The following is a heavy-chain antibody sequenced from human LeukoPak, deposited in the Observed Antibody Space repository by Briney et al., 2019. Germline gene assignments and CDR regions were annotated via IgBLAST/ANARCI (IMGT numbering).Heavy chain of an antibody. Sequence: PGGSLRLSCAASGFTFSSYWMHWVRQAPGKGLVWVSRINSDGSSTSYADSVKGRFTISRDNAKNTLYLQMNSLRADTAVYYCARRIYDFWSGYDYWGQGTLVTVSS. CDR3: ARRIYDFWSGYDY. D-gene: IGHD3-3*01. CDR1: GFTFSSYW. V-gene: IGHV3-74*01. J-gene: IGHJ4*02. CDR2: INSDGSST.